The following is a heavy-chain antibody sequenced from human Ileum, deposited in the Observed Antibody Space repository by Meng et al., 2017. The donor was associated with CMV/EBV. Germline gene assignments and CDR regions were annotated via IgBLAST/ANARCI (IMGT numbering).Heavy chain of an antibody. CDR2: ISGSGGST. V-gene: IGHV3-23*01. J-gene: IGHJ4*02. CDR1: GFTLSSYW. CDR3: AKALRYCSSTTCYSPFDY. Sequence: GESLKISCAASGFTLSSYWMHWVRQAPGKGLEWVSAISGSGGSTYYADSVKGRFTISRDNSKNTLYLQMNSLRAEDTAVYYCAKALRYCSSTTCYSPFDYWGQGTLVTVSS. D-gene: IGHD2-2*01.